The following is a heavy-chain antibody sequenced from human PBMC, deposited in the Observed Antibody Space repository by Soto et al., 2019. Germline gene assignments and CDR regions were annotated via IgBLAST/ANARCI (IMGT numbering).Heavy chain of an antibody. J-gene: IGHJ5*02. D-gene: IGHD3-16*01. CDR3: PGGVYEPDP. Sequence: GGSLRLACVASGFTFSNYWMGWVRQAPGKGLEWVANMKQDGSEKYYLDSLKGRFTISRDNAKNSLFLQMNSLRAEDTAVYYSPGGVYEPDPWGTRTLVTVPS. CDR1: GFTFSNYW. V-gene: IGHV3-7*04. CDR2: MKQDGSEK.